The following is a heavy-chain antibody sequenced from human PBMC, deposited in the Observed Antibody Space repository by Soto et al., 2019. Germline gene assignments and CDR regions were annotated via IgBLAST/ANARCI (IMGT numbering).Heavy chain of an antibody. CDR2: IYSGGST. V-gene: IGHV3-53*04. CDR3: ARAHGYNWIRSWFDP. J-gene: IGHJ5*02. Sequence: GSLRLSCAASGFTVSSNYMSWVRQAPGKGLEWVSVIYSGGSTYYADSVKGRFTISRHNSKNTLYLQMNSLRAEDTAVYYCARAHGYNWIRSWFDPWGQGTLVTVSS. CDR1: GFTVSSNY. D-gene: IGHD1-20*01.